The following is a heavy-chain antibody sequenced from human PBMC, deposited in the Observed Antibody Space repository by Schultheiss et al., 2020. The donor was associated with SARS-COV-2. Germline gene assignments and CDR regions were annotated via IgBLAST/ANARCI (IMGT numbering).Heavy chain of an antibody. CDR2: IYHSGST. CDR3: ARDSYYDFWSGYFRYYGMDV. J-gene: IGHJ6*02. Sequence: SETLSLTCAVSGYSISSGYYWGWIRQPPGKGLEWIGSIYHSGSTYYNPSLKSRVTISVDTSKNQFSLKLSSVTAADTAVYYCARDSYYDFWSGYFRYYGMDVWGQGTTVTVSS. D-gene: IGHD3-3*01. V-gene: IGHV4-38-2*02. CDR1: GYSISSGYY.